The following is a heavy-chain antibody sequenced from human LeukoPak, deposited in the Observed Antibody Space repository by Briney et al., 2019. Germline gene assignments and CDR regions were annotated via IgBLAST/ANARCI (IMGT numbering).Heavy chain of an antibody. J-gene: IGHJ4*02. D-gene: IGHD3-22*01. V-gene: IGHV4-30-2*01. Sequence: SQILSLTCAVSGGSISSGGYSWSWIRQPPGKGLEWIGYIYHSGSTYYNPSLKSRVTISVDRSKNQFSLKLSSVTAADTAVYYCARRVHYYDTSGYSYYFDYWGQGTLVTVSS. CDR1: GGSISSGGYS. CDR3: ARRVHYYDTSGYSYYFDY. CDR2: IYHSGST.